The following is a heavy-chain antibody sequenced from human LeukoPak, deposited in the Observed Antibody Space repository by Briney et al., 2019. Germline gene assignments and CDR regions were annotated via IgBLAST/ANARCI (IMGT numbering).Heavy chain of an antibody. Sequence: GGSLRLSCAASGFTFDDYAMQWVRQAPGKGLEGGSGISWNSGSIGYADSVKVRFTISRDNAKNSLYLQMNSLRAEDTALYYCAKDIIDHSSSWYYFDYWGQGTLVTVSS. V-gene: IGHV3-9*01. CDR1: GFTFDDYA. CDR2: ISWNSGSI. CDR3: AKDIIDHSSSWYYFDY. D-gene: IGHD6-13*01. J-gene: IGHJ4*02.